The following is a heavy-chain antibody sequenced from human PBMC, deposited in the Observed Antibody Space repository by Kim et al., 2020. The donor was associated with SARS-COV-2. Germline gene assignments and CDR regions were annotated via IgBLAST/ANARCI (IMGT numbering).Heavy chain of an antibody. J-gene: IGHJ5*02. V-gene: IGHV3-15*01. Sequence: DGGSTDYAAPVKDRFTISRDDSKKTLYLQMDRLKTEDTAVFYCTTWSGSSWGQGTLVTVSS. CDR2: DGGST. CDR3: TTWSGSS. D-gene: IGHD3-10*01.